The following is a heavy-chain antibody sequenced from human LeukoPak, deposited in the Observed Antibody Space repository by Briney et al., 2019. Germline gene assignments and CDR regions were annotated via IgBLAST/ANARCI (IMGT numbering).Heavy chain of an antibody. CDR2: INPNSGGT. D-gene: IGHD4-11*01. Sequence: ASVKVSCKASEYTFTGYYMHWVRQAPGQGLEWMGWINPNSGGTNYAQKFQGRVTMTRDTSISTAYMELSRLRSDDTAVYYCARYSTVKSHGSYYYGMDVWGQGTTVTVSS. J-gene: IGHJ6*02. CDR3: ARYSTVKSHGSYYYGMDV. CDR1: EYTFTGYY. V-gene: IGHV1-2*02.